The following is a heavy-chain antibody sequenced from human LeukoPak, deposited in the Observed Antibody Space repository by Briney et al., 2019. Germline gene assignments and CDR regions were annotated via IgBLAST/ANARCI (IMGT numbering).Heavy chain of an antibody. CDR1: GGSFSGYY. J-gene: IGHJ5*02. CDR2: INHSGST. V-gene: IGHV4-34*01. CDR3: ARGGAGLRYSDWLSSWFDP. Sequence: SETLSLTCAVYGGSFSGYYWSWIRQPPGKGLEWIGEINHSGSTNYNPSLKSRVTISVDTSKNQFSLKLSSVTAADTAAYYCARGGAGLRYSDWLSSWFDPWGQETLVTVSS. D-gene: IGHD3-9*01.